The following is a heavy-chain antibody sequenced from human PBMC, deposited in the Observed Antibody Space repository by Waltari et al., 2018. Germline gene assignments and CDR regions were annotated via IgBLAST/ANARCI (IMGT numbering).Heavy chain of an antibody. Sequence: EVQLLESGGGLVQPGGSLRLSCAASGFTFSSYAMSLVRQAPGKGLAWVSAFSGRGGSTYYADSVKGRFTISRDNSKNTLYLQMNSLRAEDTAVYYCAKDEDYGDYPDYFDYWGQGTLVTVSS. CDR1: GFTFSSYA. J-gene: IGHJ4*02. D-gene: IGHD4-17*01. CDR2: FSGRGGST. CDR3: AKDEDYGDYPDYFDY. V-gene: IGHV3-23*01.